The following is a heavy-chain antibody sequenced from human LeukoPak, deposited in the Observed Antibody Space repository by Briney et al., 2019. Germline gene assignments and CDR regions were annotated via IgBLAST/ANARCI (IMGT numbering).Heavy chain of an antibody. Sequence: SETLSLTCTVSGYSISSGYYWSWIRQPAGKGLEWIGRIYTSGSTNYNPSLKSRVTMSVDTSKNQFSLKLRSMTAADTAMYYCAREDYGSGIGGSDWFYPWGQRTLVTVSS. D-gene: IGHD3-10*01. CDR3: AREDYGSGIGGSDWFYP. CDR2: IYTSGST. V-gene: IGHV4-4*07. CDR1: GYSISSGYY. J-gene: IGHJ5*02.